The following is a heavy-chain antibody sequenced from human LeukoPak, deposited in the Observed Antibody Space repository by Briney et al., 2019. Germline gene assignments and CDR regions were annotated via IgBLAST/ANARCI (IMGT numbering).Heavy chain of an antibody. V-gene: IGHV1-18*01. CDR1: GYTFNSYG. J-gene: IGHJ3*02. CDR3: AGDARRFLVRYGDAFDI. D-gene: IGHD3-3*01. Sequence: ASVTVSCKPSGYTFNSYGISWVRQAAGQGLEWMGWISPYNGDTHYAQKLQGRVTLTSDPSTSTAYMEPKSLESHDPAVYYCAGDARRFLVRYGDAFDIWGQGTMVTVSS. CDR2: ISPYNGDT.